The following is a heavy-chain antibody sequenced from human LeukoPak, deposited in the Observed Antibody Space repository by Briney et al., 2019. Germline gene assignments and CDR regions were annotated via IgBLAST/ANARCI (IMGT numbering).Heavy chain of an antibody. D-gene: IGHD4-17*01. CDR1: GGSISSYY. J-gene: IGHJ5*02. Sequence: SETLSLTCTVSGGSISSYYWSWIRQPPGKGLEWIGYIYYSGSTNYNPSLKSRVTISVDTSKNQFSLKLSSVTAADTAVYYRAIARRTTVTTLWFDPWGQGTLVTVSS. V-gene: IGHV4-59*01. CDR3: AIARRTTVTTLWFDP. CDR2: IYYSGST.